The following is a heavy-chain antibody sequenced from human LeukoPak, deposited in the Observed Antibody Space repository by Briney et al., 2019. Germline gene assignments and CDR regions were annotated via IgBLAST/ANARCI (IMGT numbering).Heavy chain of an antibody. CDR2: IYSGGST. CDR1: GFSFYTYE. V-gene: IGHV3-66*01. J-gene: IGHJ4*02. CDR3: ARVDYGDYGFDY. D-gene: IGHD4-17*01. Sequence: GGSLRLSCAASGFSFYTYEMNWVRQAPGKGLEWVSVIYSGGSTYYADSVKGRFIISRDNSKNTLYLQMNSLRAEDTAVYYCARVDYGDYGFDYWGQGTLVTVSS.